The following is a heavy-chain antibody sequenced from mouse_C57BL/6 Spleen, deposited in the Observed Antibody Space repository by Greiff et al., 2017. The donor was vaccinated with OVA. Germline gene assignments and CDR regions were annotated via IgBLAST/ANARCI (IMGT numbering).Heavy chain of an antibody. CDR2: IYPGDGAT. V-gene: IGHV1-82*01. CDR3: AKEDQFFFAY. CDR1: GYAFSSSW. J-gene: IGHJ3*01. Sequence: QVQLQQSGPELVKPGASVKISCKASGYAFSSSWMNWVRQRPGKGLEWIGRIYPGDGATYYNGKFKGKATLTADKSSSTAYMQLSSLTSEDSAVYFCAKEDQFFFAYWGQGTLVTVSA.